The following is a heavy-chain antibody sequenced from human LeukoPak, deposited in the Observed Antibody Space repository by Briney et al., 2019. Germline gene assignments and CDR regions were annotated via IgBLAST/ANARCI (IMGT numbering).Heavy chain of an antibody. D-gene: IGHD5-18*01. CDR3: ARVTHTELSTWFDP. Sequence: SVKVSCKASGGTFNNYAIYWVRQAPGQGLEWMGGIIPIFGSSNYAQKFQGRVTITADESTTTAYMELSSLRSEDTAVYYCARVTHTELSTWFDPWGQGTLVTVSS. J-gene: IGHJ5*02. V-gene: IGHV1-69*13. CDR2: IIPIFGSS. CDR1: GGTFNNYA.